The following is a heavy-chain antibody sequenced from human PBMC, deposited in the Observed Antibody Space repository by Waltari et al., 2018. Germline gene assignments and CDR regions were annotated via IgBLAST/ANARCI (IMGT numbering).Heavy chain of an antibody. Sequence: QVQLVQSGAEVKKPGSSVKVSCTASGGTFSSYAISWVRQAPGQGLEWMGGIIPIFGTANYAQKFQGRVTITRDESTSTAYMEGSSLRSEDTAVYDCARAWFRELCRPYYGMDVWGQGTTVTVCS. CDR1: GGTFSSYA. V-gene: IGHV1-69*05. D-gene: IGHD3-10*01. CDR3: ARAWFRELCRPYYGMDV. CDR2: IIPIFGTA. J-gene: IGHJ6*02.